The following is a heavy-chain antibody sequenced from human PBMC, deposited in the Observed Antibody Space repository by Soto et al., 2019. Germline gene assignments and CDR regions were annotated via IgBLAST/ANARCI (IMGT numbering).Heavy chain of an antibody. D-gene: IGHD3-9*01. Sequence: SVKVSCKASGFTFTSSAVQWVRQARGQRLEWIGWIVVGSGNTNYAQKLQGRVTITTDTSTSTAYMELRSLRSDDTAVYYCARYDIRRYFDYWGQGTLVTVSS. CDR3: ARYDIRRYFDY. CDR1: GFTFTSSA. V-gene: IGHV1-58*01. CDR2: IVVGSGNT. J-gene: IGHJ4*02.